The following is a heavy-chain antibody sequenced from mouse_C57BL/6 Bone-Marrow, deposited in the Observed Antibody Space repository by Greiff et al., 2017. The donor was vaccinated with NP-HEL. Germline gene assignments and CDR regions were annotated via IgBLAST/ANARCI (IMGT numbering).Heavy chain of an antibody. CDR2: IYPGDGDT. CDR3: ARGKGYLFAY. V-gene: IGHV1-82*01. D-gene: IGHD2-2*01. CDR1: GYAFSSSW. J-gene: IGHJ3*01. Sequence: QVQLKESGPELVKPGASVKISCKASGYAFSSSWMNWVKQRPGKGLEWIGRIYPGDGDTNYNGKFKGKATLTADKSSSTAYMQLSSLTSEDSAVYFCARGKGYLFAYWGQGTLVTVSA.